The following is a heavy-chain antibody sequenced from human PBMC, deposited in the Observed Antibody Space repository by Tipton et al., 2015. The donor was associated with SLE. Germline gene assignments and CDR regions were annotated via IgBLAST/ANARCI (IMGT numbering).Heavy chain of an antibody. J-gene: IGHJ6*04. CDR2: IYTGGSS. CDR1: GASITSGNYY. V-gene: IGHV4-61*09. CDR3: ARTEVRGVIAMDV. Sequence: TLSLTCTVSGASITSGNYYWSWIRQPAGKGLEWIGHIYTGGSSNYNPSLKSRVTISLDTSRNQFSLRLSSVTAADTAVYYCARTEVRGVIAMDVWGKGTTVTVSA. D-gene: IGHD3-10*01.